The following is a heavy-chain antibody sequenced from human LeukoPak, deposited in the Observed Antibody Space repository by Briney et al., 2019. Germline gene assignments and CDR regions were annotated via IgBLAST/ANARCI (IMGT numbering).Heavy chain of an antibody. V-gene: IGHV3-23*01. D-gene: IGHD4-17*01. CDR1: GFTVSSNY. Sequence: GGSLRLSCAASGFTVSSNYMSWVRQAPGKGLEWVSAISGSGGSTYYADSVKGRFTISRDNSKNTLYLQMNSLRAEDTAVYYCAKPRTTVTTRYFQHWGQGTLVTVSS. J-gene: IGHJ1*01. CDR3: AKPRTTVTTRYFQH. CDR2: ISGSGGST.